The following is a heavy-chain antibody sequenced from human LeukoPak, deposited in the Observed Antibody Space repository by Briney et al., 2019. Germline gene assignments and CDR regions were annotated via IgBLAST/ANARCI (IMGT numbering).Heavy chain of an antibody. V-gene: IGHV4-34*01. Sequence: SETLSLTCAVYGGSFSGYYWSWIRQPPGKGLEWIGEINHSGSTNYNPSLKSRVTISVDTSKNQFSLKLSSATAADTAVYYCATYCSGGSCYYGMDVWGQGTTVTVPS. D-gene: IGHD2-15*01. J-gene: IGHJ6*02. CDR2: INHSGST. CDR3: ATYCSGGSCYYGMDV. CDR1: GGSFSGYY.